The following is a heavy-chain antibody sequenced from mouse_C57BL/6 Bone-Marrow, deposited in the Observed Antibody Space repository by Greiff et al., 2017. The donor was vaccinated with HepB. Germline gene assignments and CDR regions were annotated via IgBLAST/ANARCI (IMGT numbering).Heavy chain of an antibody. V-gene: IGHV5-6*01. CDR1: GFTFSSYG. CDR2: ISSGGSYT. CDR3: AREAYYSNFYYAMDY. Sequence: EVQVVESGGDLVKPGGSLKLSCAASGFTFSSYGMSWVRQTPDKRLEWVATISSGGSYTYYPDSVKGRFTISRDNAKNTLYLQMSSLKSEDTAMYYCAREAYYSNFYYAMDYWGQGTSVTVSS. J-gene: IGHJ4*01. D-gene: IGHD2-5*01.